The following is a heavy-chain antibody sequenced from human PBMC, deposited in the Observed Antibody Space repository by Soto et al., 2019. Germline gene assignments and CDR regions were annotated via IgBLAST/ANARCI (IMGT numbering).Heavy chain of an antibody. CDR1: GYTFTSYD. D-gene: IGHD2-15*01. V-gene: IGHV1-8*01. Sequence: QVQLVQSGAEVKKPGASVKVSCKASGYTFTSYDINWVRQATGQGLEWMGWMNPNSGNTGYAQKFQGRVTMTRNTPVSTAYMALSSLRSEDTALYYCARPVVGATYYSVMEVWCRGTTVTAS. CDR2: MNPNSGNT. J-gene: IGHJ6*02. CDR3: ARPVVGATYYSVMEV.